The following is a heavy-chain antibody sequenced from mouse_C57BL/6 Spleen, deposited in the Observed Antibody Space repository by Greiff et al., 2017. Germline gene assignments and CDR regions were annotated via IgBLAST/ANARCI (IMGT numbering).Heavy chain of an antibody. CDR1: GYTFTDYY. V-gene: IGHV1-26*01. CDR2: INPNNGGT. CDR3: ARDLGRNAMDY. J-gene: IGHJ4*01. Sequence: VQLQQSGPELVKPGASVKISCKASGYTFTDYYMNWVKQSHGKSLEWIGDINPNNGGTSYNQKFKGKATLTVAKSSSTAYMELRSLTSEDSAVYYCARDLGRNAMDYWGQGTSVTVSS. D-gene: IGHD4-1*01.